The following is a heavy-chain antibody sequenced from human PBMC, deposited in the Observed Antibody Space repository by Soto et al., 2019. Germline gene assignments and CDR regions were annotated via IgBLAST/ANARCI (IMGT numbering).Heavy chain of an antibody. V-gene: IGHV3-21*01. J-gene: IGHJ3*02. D-gene: IGHD2-15*01. CDR2: ISSSSSYI. CDR3: ARGSGSCSGGSCYSVIDAFDI. Sequence: GGSLRLSCAASGFTFSSYSMNWVRQAPGKGLEWVSSISSSSSYIYYADSVKGRFTISRDNAKNSLYLQMNSLRAEDTAVYYCARGSGSCSGGSCYSVIDAFDIWGQGTMVTVSS. CDR1: GFTFSSYS.